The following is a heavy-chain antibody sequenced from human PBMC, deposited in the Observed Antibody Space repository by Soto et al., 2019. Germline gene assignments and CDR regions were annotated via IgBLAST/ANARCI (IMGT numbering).Heavy chain of an antibody. D-gene: IGHD3-10*01. V-gene: IGHV3-7*01. CDR1: GFTFSSLW. CDR3: ACTYYPYC. CDR2: IKQDGSEK. Sequence: EVQVVESGGGLVQPGGSLRLSCAASGFTFSSLWMSWVRQAPGKGLEWVANIKQDGSEKYYVDSVKGRFTISSDNARNSLYLQMNSLRAEDTAVYYCACTYYPYCWGQGILVTVSA. J-gene: IGHJ4*02.